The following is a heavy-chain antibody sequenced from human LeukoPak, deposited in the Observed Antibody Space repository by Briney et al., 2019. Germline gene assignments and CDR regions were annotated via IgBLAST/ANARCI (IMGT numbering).Heavy chain of an antibody. Sequence: PETLSLTCTVSGGSISSSSYYWGWIRQPPGKGLEWIGSIYYSGSTYYNPSLKSRVTMSVDTSKNQFSLKLSSVTAADTAVYYCARHIAYCGGDCYSYYFDYWGQGTLVTVSS. CDR3: ARHIAYCGGDCYSYYFDY. D-gene: IGHD2-21*01. CDR1: GGSISSSSYY. CDR2: IYYSGST. J-gene: IGHJ4*02. V-gene: IGHV4-39*01.